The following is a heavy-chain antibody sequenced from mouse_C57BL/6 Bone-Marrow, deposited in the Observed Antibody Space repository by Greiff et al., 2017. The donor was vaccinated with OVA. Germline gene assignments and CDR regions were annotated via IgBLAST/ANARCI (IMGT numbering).Heavy chain of an antibody. CDR2: IRSKSNNYAT. D-gene: IGHD1-1*01. V-gene: IGHV10-1*01. CDR1: GFSFNTYA. J-gene: IGHJ3*01. CDR3: VRPANYGSSELGFAY. Sequence: VQLKESGGGLVQPKGSLKLSCAASGFSFNTYAMNWVRQAPGKGLEWVARIRSKSNNYATYYADSVKDRFTISRDDSESMLYLQMNNLKTEDTAMYDCVRPANYGSSELGFAYWGQGTLVTVSA.